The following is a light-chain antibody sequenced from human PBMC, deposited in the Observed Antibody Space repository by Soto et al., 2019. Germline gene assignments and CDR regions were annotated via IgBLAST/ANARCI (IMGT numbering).Light chain of an antibody. CDR2: AAS. Sequence: DMQMTESPTTLSASVGDRVTITCRASQGISNGLGWYQQKPGKAPKRLNYAASRLQSGVPSRFSGSGSGTEFTLTIYTLQAEDVATYCFLQHKSYPRTFGQGTKVDIK. CDR1: QGISNG. V-gene: IGKV1-17*01. J-gene: IGKJ1*01. CDR3: LQHKSYPRT.